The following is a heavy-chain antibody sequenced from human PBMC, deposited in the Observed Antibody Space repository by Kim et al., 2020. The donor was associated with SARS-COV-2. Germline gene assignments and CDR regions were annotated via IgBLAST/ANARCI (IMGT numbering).Heavy chain of an antibody. CDR3: AREVGAPYYYYYGMEV. Sequence: SVKVSCKASGGTFSSYAISWVRQAPGQGLEWMGGIIPIFGTANYAQKFQGRVTITADESTSTAYMELSSLRSEDTAVYYCAREVGAPYYYYYGMEVWGQGTPVTVSS. CDR2: IIPIFGTA. D-gene: IGHD1-26*01. J-gene: IGHJ6*02. V-gene: IGHV1-69*13. CDR1: GGTFSSYA.